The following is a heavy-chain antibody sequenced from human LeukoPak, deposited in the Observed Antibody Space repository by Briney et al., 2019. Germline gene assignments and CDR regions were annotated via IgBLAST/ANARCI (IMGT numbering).Heavy chain of an antibody. J-gene: IGHJ6*04. Sequence: GGSLRLSCAASGFTFSSYWMHWVRQAPGKGLVWVSRINSDGSSTSYADSVKGRFTISRDNAKNTLYLQMNSLRAEDTAVYYCARRDSSGWYGLFGMDVGGKGTAATVSA. CDR2: INSDGSST. D-gene: IGHD6-19*01. CDR3: ARRDSSGWYGLFGMDV. V-gene: IGHV3-74*01. CDR1: GFTFSSYW.